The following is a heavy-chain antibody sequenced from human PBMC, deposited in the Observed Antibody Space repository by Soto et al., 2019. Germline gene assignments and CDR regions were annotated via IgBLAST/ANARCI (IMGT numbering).Heavy chain of an antibody. Sequence: EVQLEESGGALVQPGRSPRLSCAASGFTFDDYAMYWVRQVLGKGLEWVSSISWNSGNIGYADSVKGRFTTSRDNAKNSLYLQMNSLRPEDTALYYCVRSKGGYSYGTPFDYWGQGTLVTVSS. CDR2: ISWNSGNI. CDR3: VRSKGGYSYGTPFDY. J-gene: IGHJ4*02. CDR1: GFTFDDYA. V-gene: IGHV3-9*01. D-gene: IGHD5-18*01.